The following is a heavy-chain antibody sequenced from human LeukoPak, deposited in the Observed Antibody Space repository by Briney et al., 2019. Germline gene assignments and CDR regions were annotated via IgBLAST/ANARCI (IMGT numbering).Heavy chain of an antibody. V-gene: IGHV1-8*01. Sequence: GASVKVSCKASGYTFTSYDINWVRQATGQGLEWMGWMNPNSGNTGYAQKFQGRVTMTRNTSISTAYMELSSLRSEDTAVYYCARGDNIYGDYGGYFDYWGQGTLVTVSS. CDR1: GYTFTSYD. CDR3: ARGDNIYGDYGGYFDY. D-gene: IGHD4-17*01. J-gene: IGHJ4*02. CDR2: MNPNSGNT.